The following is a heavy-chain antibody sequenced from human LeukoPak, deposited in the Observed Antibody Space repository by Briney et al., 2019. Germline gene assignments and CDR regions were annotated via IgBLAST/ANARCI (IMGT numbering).Heavy chain of an antibody. CDR1: GFTFSSYG. J-gene: IGHJ4*02. V-gene: IGHV3-30*18. D-gene: IGHD6-13*01. CDR2: ISNDGSNK. Sequence: GGSLRLSCAASGFTFSSYGIHWVRQAPGKGLEWVAVISNDGSNKYYADSVKGRFTISRDNSKNAVYLQMNSLRGEDTAVYYCAKSGIAAAGQRGYFDYWGQGTLVTVSS. CDR3: AKSGIAAAGQRGYFDY.